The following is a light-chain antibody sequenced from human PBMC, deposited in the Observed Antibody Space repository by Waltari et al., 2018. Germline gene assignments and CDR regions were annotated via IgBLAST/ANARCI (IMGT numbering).Light chain of an antibody. CDR1: PSIDHY. CDR3: QQTYTAPFT. Sequence: DIQMTQSPSSRSGSVGDSITITCRASPSIDHYLNWYQQEAGKAPKLLIYAASTLQSGVPPRFSGSGSGTDFILTIDSLQPEDFATYYCQQTYTAPFTFGGGTKVDI. J-gene: IGKJ4*01. V-gene: IGKV1-39*01. CDR2: AAS.